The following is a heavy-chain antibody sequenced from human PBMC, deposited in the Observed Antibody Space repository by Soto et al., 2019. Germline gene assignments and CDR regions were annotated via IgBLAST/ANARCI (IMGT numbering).Heavy chain of an antibody. J-gene: IGHJ4*02. Sequence: QVQLQQWGAGLLKPSETLSLTCAVYGGSFSGYYWSWIRQPPGKGLEWIGEINHSGSTNYNPSLKSRVTISVDTAKNQFALKRSSVTAADTAVYYCETLRLIYYFDYWGQGTLVTVSS. CDR1: GGSFSGYY. CDR3: ETLRLIYYFDY. CDR2: INHSGST. D-gene: IGHD3-16*01. V-gene: IGHV4-34*01.